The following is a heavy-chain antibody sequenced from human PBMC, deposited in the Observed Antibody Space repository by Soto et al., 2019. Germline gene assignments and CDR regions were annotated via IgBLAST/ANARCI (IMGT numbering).Heavy chain of an antibody. CDR2: ISGGGDFA. V-gene: IGHV3-23*01. CDR1: GFTFSTYA. D-gene: IGHD4-4*01. J-gene: IGHJ4*02. CDR3: AKGSSNSSQYYFDD. Sequence: GGSLRLSCAASGFTFSTYAMSWVRQAPGKGLEWVSAISGGGDFAVYADSVRGRFTISRDNSKNTLYLQMNSLRAEDTAVYYCAKGSSNSSQYYFDDWGQGTQVTVAS.